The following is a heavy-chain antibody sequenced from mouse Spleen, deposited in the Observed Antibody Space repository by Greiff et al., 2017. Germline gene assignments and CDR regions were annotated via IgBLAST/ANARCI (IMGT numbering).Heavy chain of an antibody. J-gene: IGHJ3*01. CDR1: GYAFTNYL. D-gene: IGHD1-1*01. Sequence: QVQLQQSGAELVRPGTSVKVSCKASGYAFTNYLIEWVKQRPGQGLEWIGVINPGSGGTNYNEKFKGKATLTADKSSSTAYMQLSSLTSEDSAVYFCARSRGYYYGSLAYWGQGTLVTVSA. CDR3: ARSRGYYYGSLAY. V-gene: IGHV1-54*01. CDR2: INPGSGGT.